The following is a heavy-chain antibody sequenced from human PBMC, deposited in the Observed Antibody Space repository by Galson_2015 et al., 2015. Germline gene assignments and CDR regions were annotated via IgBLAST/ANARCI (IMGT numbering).Heavy chain of an antibody. Sequence: VRQAPGKGLEWVSAISGRGGSTYYADSVKGRFTIPRDNSKNTLYLQMNSLRAEDTAVYYCANRLSLTVRGAFDIWGQGTMVTVSS. J-gene: IGHJ3*02. V-gene: IGHV3-23*01. D-gene: IGHD4-17*01. CDR3: ANRLSLTVRGAFDI. CDR2: ISGRGGST.